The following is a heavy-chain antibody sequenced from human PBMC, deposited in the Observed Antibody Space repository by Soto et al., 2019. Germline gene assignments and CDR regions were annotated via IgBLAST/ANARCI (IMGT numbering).Heavy chain of an antibody. CDR1: GLTLTNVF. D-gene: IGHD4-17*01. CDR2: IKSKAAGGTT. V-gene: IGHV3-15*07. CDR3: SYGAAYYFDY. J-gene: IGHJ4*02. Sequence: PGGSLRLSCAASGLTLTNVFMNWVRQAPGKGLEWVGRIKSKAAGGTTDYAAPVKGRFTISRDESKNVLYLQMNSLNTEDTAVYYCSYGAAYYFDYWGQGTLVTVSS.